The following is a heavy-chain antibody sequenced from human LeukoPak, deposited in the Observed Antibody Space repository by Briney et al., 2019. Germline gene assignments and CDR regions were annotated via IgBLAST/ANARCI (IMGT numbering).Heavy chain of an antibody. CDR1: GFSFSSYW. CDR3: ARDPVRGYFDY. J-gene: IGHJ4*02. Sequence: GGSLRLSCEASGFSFSSYWMHWVRQAPGKGLVWVSRISTDGSSTTYADSVKGRFTISRDNAKNTLYLQMNSLRAEDTAVYFCARDPVRGYFDYWGQGTLVTVSS. CDR2: ISTDGSST. D-gene: IGHD3-10*01. V-gene: IGHV3-74*03.